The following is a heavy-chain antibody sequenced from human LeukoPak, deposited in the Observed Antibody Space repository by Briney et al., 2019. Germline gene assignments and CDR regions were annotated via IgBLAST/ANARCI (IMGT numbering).Heavy chain of an antibody. D-gene: IGHD1-14*01. V-gene: IGHV3-30*03. Sequence: PGGSLRLSCSASGFKVSEAWMSWIRQAPGKGLEWVAVISYDGSNKYYADSVKGRFTISRDNSKNTLYLQMNSLRAEDTAVYYCARDFTGALQHWGQGTLVTVSS. J-gene: IGHJ1*01. CDR3: ARDFTGALQH. CDR2: ISYDGSNK. CDR1: GFKVSEAW.